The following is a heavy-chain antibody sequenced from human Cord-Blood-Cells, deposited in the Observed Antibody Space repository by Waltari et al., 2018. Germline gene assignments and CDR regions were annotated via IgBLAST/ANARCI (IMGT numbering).Heavy chain of an antibody. CDR3: ARDVYSSSSAWYFDL. J-gene: IGHJ2*01. Sequence: QVQLQESGPGLVKPSETLSLTCPVPGGSISSYYWSWLRQPAGKGLEWIGRIYTSGSTNYNPSLKSRVTMSVDTSKNQFSLKLSSVTAADTAVYYCARDVYSSSSAWYFDLWGRGTLVTVSS. V-gene: IGHV4-4*07. D-gene: IGHD6-6*01. CDR1: GGSISSYY. CDR2: IYTSGST.